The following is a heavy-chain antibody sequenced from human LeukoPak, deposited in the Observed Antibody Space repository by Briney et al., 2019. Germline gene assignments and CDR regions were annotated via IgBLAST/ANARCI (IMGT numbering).Heavy chain of an antibody. V-gene: IGHV1-69*13. CDR1: GGTFSSYA. D-gene: IGHD6-13*01. CDR3: ARGPFPPAATVATNNWFDP. Sequence: SVKVSCKASGGTFSSYAISWVRQAPGQGLEWMGGIIPMFGTANYAQKFQGRVTITADESANIAYMELSSLRSEDTAVYYCARGPFPPAATVATNNWFDPWGQGTLVTVSS. J-gene: IGHJ5*02. CDR2: IIPMFGTA.